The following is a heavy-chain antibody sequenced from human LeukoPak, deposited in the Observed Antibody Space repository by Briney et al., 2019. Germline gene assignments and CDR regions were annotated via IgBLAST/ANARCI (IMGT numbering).Heavy chain of an antibody. D-gene: IGHD5-12*01. CDR1: GFTFSSYG. J-gene: IGHJ4*02. Sequence: PGGSLRLSCAASGFTFSSYGMHWVRQAPGKGLEWVAVIWYDASSKYYADSVKGRFTISRDNSKSTLYLQMNNLRAEDTAVYYCAREYSSYGIDYWGQGTLVTVSS. CDR2: IWYDASSK. V-gene: IGHV3-33*01. CDR3: AREYSSYGIDY.